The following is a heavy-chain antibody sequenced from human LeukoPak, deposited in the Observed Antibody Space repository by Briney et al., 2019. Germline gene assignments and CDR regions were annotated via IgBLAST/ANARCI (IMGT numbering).Heavy chain of an antibody. CDR1: GFTFSNYA. CDR2: ISYDGSSE. D-gene: IGHD1-26*01. CDR3: ASTNYRGGSTGYNWFDP. Sequence: PGGSLRLSCAASGFTFSNYAMHWVRQAPGKGLEWVAVISYDGSSESYPDSVKGRFTISRDSSKNMLYLQMNSLRGEDTAVYYCASTNYRGGSTGYNWFDPWGQEPWSPSPQ. J-gene: IGHJ5*02. V-gene: IGHV3-30-3*01.